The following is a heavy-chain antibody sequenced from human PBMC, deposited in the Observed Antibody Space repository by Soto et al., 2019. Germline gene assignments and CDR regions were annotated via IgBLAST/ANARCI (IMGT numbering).Heavy chain of an antibody. CDR3: ASSIGSYFYYYYGMDV. J-gene: IGHJ6*02. CDR2: ISSSSSTI. CDR1: GFTFSSYS. D-gene: IGHD1-26*01. Sequence: GGSLRLSCAASGFTFSSYSMNWVRQAPGKGLEWVSYISSSSSTIYYADPVKGRFTISRDNAKNSLYLQMNSLRDEDTAVYYCASSIGSYFYYYYGMDVWGQGTTVTVSS. V-gene: IGHV3-48*02.